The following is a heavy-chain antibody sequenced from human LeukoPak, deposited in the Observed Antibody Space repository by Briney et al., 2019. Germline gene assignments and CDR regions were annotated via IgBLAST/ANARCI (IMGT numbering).Heavy chain of an antibody. J-gene: IGHJ3*02. CDR1: GGSISSYY. Sequence: VKPSETLSLTCTVSGGSISSYYWSWIRQPPGKGLEWIGYIYYSGSTNYNPSLKSRVTISVDTSKNQFSLKLSSVTAADTAVYYCAGGPYDSSGHDAFDIWGQGTMVTVSS. CDR2: IYYSGST. V-gene: IGHV4-59*01. CDR3: AGGPYDSSGHDAFDI. D-gene: IGHD3-22*01.